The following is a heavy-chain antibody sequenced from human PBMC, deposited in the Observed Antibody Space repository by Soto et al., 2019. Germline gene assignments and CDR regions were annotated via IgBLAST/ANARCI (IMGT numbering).Heavy chain of an antibody. J-gene: IGHJ4*02. CDR2: INHSGST. CDR3: ARGKSGRYWASSSSGFDY. D-gene: IGHD6-6*01. Sequence: SETLSLTCAVYGGSFSGYYWSWIRQPPGKGLEWIGEINHSGSTNYNPSLKSRVTISVDTSKNQFSLKLSSVTAADTAVYYCARGKSGRYWASSSSGFDYWGQGTLVTVSS. V-gene: IGHV4-34*01. CDR1: GGSFSGYY.